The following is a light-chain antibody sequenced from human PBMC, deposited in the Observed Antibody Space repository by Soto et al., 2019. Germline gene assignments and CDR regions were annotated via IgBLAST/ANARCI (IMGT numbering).Light chain of an antibody. CDR2: EGS. CDR3: CSYAGSSTWV. CDR1: SSDVGSYNL. Sequence: QSALTQPASVSGSPGQSITISCTGTSSDVGSYNLVSWYQQHPGKAPKLMIYEGSKRPSGVSNXFSGSKSGNTASLTISGXXXXXXXDYYCCSYAGSSTWVFGGGTKLTVL. J-gene: IGLJ3*02. V-gene: IGLV2-23*01.